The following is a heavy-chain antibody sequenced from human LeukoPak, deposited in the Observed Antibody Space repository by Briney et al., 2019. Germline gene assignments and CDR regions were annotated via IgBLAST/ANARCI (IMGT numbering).Heavy chain of an antibody. CDR2: INPNSGGT. CDR1: GYTFTGYY. J-gene: IGHJ3*02. CDR3: ARGSVLTYCSSTSCYNPRFDI. Sequence: ASVKVSCKASGYTFTGYYMHWLRQAPGQGLEWMGWINPNSGGTNYAQKFQGRVTMTRDTSISTAYMELSRLRSDDTAVYYCARGSVLTYCSSTSCYNPRFDIWGQGTMVTVSS. D-gene: IGHD2-2*02. V-gene: IGHV1-2*02.